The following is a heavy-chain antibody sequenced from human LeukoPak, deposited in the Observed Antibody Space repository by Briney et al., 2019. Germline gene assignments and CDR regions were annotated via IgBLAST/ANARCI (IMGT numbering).Heavy chain of an antibody. CDR1: GGTFSSYA. J-gene: IGHJ6*03. CDR2: IIPIFGTA. CDR3: ARGGYEKNYYYYYMDV. Sequence: GASVKVSCKASGGTFSSYAISWVRQAPGQGLEWMGGIIPIFGTANYAQKFQGRVTITADKSTSTAYMELSSLRSEDTAVYYCARGGYEKNYYYYYMDVWGKGTTVTVSS. V-gene: IGHV1-69*06. D-gene: IGHD5-12*01.